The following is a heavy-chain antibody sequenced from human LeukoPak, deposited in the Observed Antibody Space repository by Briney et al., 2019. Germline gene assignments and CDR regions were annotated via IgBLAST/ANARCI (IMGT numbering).Heavy chain of an antibody. V-gene: IGHV4-39*07. CDR1: GGSISSYY. Sequence: PSETLSLTCTVSGGSISSYYWGWIRQPPGKGLEWIGSIYYSGSTYYNPSLKSRVTISVDTSKNQFSPKLSSVTAADTAVYYCARASIVVVPAATAGAVSRGGWFDPWGQGTLVTVSS. D-gene: IGHD2-2*01. CDR3: ARASIVVVPAATAGAVSRGGWFDP. J-gene: IGHJ5*02. CDR2: IYYSGST.